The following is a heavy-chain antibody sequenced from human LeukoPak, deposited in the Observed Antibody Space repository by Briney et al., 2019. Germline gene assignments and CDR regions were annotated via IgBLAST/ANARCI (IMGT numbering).Heavy chain of an antibody. Sequence: GGSLRLSCAVSGFTLSTYGMSWVRQAPGKGLEWVSGINWNGGSTGYADSVKGRFTISRDNAKNSLYLQMNSLRAEDTALYHCARAEYSSSSGYWYFDLWGRGTLVTVSS. CDR2: INWNGGST. J-gene: IGHJ2*01. V-gene: IGHV3-20*01. CDR3: ARAEYSSSSGYWYFDL. CDR1: GFTLSTYG. D-gene: IGHD6-6*01.